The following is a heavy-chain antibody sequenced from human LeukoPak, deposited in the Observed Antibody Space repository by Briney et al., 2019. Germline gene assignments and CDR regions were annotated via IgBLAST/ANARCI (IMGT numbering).Heavy chain of an antibody. Sequence: GGSLRLSCTASGFTFGDYAMSWFRQAPGKGLEWVGFIRSKAYGGTTEYAASVKGRFTISRDDSKSIAYLQMNSLKTEDTAVYYCTSFSYGSGSYDYWGQGTLVTVSS. CDR1: GFTFGDYA. CDR3: TSFSYGSGSYDY. J-gene: IGHJ4*02. CDR2: IRSKAYGGTT. D-gene: IGHD3-10*01. V-gene: IGHV3-49*03.